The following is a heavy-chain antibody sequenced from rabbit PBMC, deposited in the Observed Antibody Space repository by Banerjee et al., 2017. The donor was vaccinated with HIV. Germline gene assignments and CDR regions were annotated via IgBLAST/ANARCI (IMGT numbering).Heavy chain of an antibody. CDR3: ARAGGAGDGTSYFNL. Sequence: QEQLEESGGDLVKPEGSLTLTCTASGFSFSSDFWICWVRQAPGKGLEWIACIYARIGGSTTYASWAKGRFTISKTSSTTVTLQMTSLTAADTATYFCARAGGAGDGTSYFNLWGQGTLVTVS. CDR1: GFSFSSDFW. D-gene: IGHD7-1*01. CDR2: IYARIGGST. V-gene: IGHV1S45*01. J-gene: IGHJ4*01.